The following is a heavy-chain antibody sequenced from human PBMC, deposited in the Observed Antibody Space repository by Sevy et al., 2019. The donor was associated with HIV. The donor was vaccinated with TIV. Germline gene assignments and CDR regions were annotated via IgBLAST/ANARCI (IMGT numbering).Heavy chain of an antibody. Sequence: GGSLRLSCAASGFTFSSYSMNWVRQAPGKGLEWVSSISSSSSYIYYADSVKGRFTISRDNAKNSLYLQMNSLRAEDTAVYYCARALDDYYGSGSYFDYWGLGTLVTVSS. CDR1: GFTFSSYS. D-gene: IGHD3-10*01. CDR2: ISSSSSYI. CDR3: ARALDDYYGSGSYFDY. J-gene: IGHJ4*02. V-gene: IGHV3-21*01.